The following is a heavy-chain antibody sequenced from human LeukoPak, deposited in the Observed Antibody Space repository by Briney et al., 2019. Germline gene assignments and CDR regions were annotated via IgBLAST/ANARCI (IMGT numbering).Heavy chain of an antibody. D-gene: IGHD3-10*01. Sequence: PGGSLRLSCATSGFTLSSFWMHWVRQPPGKGLVWVSRINSDATNTNYADSVEGRFTISRDNTKNTVYLQMNSLGAEDTAVYYCARGGWGSSVHFDTWGQGALVTVSS. CDR2: INSDATNT. CDR1: GFTLSSFW. CDR3: ARGGWGSSVHFDT. J-gene: IGHJ4*02. V-gene: IGHV3-74*01.